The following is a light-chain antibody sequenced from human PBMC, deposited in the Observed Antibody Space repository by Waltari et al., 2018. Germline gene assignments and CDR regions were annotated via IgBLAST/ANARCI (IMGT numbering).Light chain of an antibody. CDR2: RND. CDR1: SSNIGSNY. J-gene: IGLJ3*02. Sequence: ISCSGSSSNIGSNYVYWYQQLPGTAPKLLIYRNDQRPSGVPDRFSGSKSGTSASLAISGLRSEDEANYYCAAWDDSLREVFGGGTRLTVL. CDR3: AAWDDSLREV. V-gene: IGLV1-47*01.